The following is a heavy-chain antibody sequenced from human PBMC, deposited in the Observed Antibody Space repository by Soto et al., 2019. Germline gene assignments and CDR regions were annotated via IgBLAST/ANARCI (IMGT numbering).Heavy chain of an antibody. V-gene: IGHV4-4*07. CDR2: IFSSGST. J-gene: IGHJ4*02. D-gene: IGHD5-12*01. CDR1: GGSINTFY. Sequence: NPSETLSLTCTVSGGSINTFYWSWVRQPAGKGLEWIGRIFSSGSTSFNPSLESRVARSVDTSKNHFSLNLSSVTAADMAVYYCAREGSYSAYNFAHGIQLWSFDFWGQGALVTVSS. CDR3: AREGSYSAYNFAHGIQLWSFDF.